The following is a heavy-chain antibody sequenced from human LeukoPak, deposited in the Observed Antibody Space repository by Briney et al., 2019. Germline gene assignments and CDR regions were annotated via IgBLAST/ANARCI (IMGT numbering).Heavy chain of an antibody. Sequence: PSETLSLTCTVSGGSISSSSYYWGWIRQPPGKGLEWIGSIYYSGSTYYSPSLKSRVTISVDTSKNQFSLKLSSVTAADTAVYYCARPAAPFAWFDPWGQGTLVTVSS. D-gene: IGHD6-6*01. CDR2: IYYSGST. V-gene: IGHV4-39*01. J-gene: IGHJ5*02. CDR1: GGSISSSSYY. CDR3: ARPAAPFAWFDP.